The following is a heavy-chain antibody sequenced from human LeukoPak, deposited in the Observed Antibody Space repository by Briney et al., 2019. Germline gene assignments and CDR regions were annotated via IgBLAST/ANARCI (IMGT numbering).Heavy chain of an antibody. J-gene: IGHJ4*02. CDR2: IYSSGTT. D-gene: IGHD3-10*01. V-gene: IGHV4-39*01. CDR3: ARYLKDSGTYAFDY. Sequence: PSETLSLTCTVSGGSFSSSSYFWGWIRQPPGKGLEWIASIYSSGTTYYNPSLKSRATISVDTSKNQFSLKLSSVTAADTAVYYCARYLKDSGTYAFDYWGQGTLVSVSS. CDR1: GGSFSSSSYF.